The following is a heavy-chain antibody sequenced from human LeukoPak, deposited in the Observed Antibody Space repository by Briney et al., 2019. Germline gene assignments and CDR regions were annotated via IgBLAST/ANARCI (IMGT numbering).Heavy chain of an antibody. V-gene: IGHV4-34*01. J-gene: IGHJ4*02. CDR2: INHSGST. D-gene: IGHD3-16*02. CDR3: AGRDDYVWGSYRPFDY. Sequence: SETLSLTCAVYGGSFSGYYWSWIRQPPGKGLEWVGEINHSGSTNYNPSLKSRVTISVDTSKNQFSLKLSSVTAADTAVYYCAGRDDYVWGSYRPFDYWGQGTLVTVSS. CDR1: GGSFSGYY.